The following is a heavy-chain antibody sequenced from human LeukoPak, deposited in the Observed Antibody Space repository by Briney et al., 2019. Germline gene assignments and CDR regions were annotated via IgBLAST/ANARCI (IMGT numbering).Heavy chain of an antibody. V-gene: IGHV1-18*01. D-gene: IGHD3-10*01. CDR2: ISAYNGNT. Sequence: ASVKVSCKASGYTFTSYGISWVRQAPGQGLEWMGWISAYNGNTNYAQKLQGRVTMTTDTSTSTAYMELRSLRSDDTAVYYCARDLTVDYSGSGNRPWYPDYWGQGTLVTVSS. CDR1: GYTFTSYG. J-gene: IGHJ4*02. CDR3: ARDLTVDYSGSGNRPWYPDY.